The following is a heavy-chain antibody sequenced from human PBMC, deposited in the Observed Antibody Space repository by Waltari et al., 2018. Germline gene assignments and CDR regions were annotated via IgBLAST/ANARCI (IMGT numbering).Heavy chain of an antibody. J-gene: IGHJ4*02. CDR2: IYGGSGST. CDR1: GGSISSRY. Sequence: QVQLQESGPGLVKPSETLSLTCAVSGGSISSRYWSWIRQPPGKGLEWIGYIYGGSGSTSYNPSLKSRVTISTDTSKNQFSLKLSSVTAADTAVYYCARASPYGNSNRFDVWGPGALVTVT. D-gene: IGHD4-17*01. CDR3: ARASPYGNSNRFDV. V-gene: IGHV4-59*12.